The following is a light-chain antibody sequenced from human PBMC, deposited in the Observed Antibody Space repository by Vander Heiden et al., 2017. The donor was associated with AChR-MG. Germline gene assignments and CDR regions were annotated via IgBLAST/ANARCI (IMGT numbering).Light chain of an antibody. CDR2: DAS. CDR1: QSVSSY. J-gene: IGKJ4*01. CDR3: QQRSNWPPGLT. V-gene: IGKV3-11*01. Sequence: DIVLTQSPATLSLSPGDRATLSCRASQSVSSYLAWYQQKPGQAPRLLIHDASNRATGIPARFSGSGSGTDFTLTISSLEPEDFAVYYCQQRSNWPPGLTFGGGTKVEIK.